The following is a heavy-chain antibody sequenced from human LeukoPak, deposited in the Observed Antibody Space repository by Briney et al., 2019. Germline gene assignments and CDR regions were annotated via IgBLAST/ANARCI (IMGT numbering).Heavy chain of an antibody. CDR3: ASLLVAGVASVDY. V-gene: IGHV3-23*01. D-gene: IGHD6-19*01. Sequence: PGGSLRLSCVAYGFTFSNSAMTWVRQAPGKGLEWVSGLSASGGTTFYADSVKGRFTISRDNVKNSLYLQMNSLRAEDTAVYYCASLLVAGVASVDYWGQGTLVTVSS. CDR1: GFTFSNSA. J-gene: IGHJ4*02. CDR2: LSASGGTT.